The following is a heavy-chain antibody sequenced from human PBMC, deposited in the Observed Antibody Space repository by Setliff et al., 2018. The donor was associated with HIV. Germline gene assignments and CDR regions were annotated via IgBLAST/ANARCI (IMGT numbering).Heavy chain of an antibody. J-gene: IGHJ5*02. V-gene: IGHV4-39*01. CDR2: IHYNEKT. D-gene: IGHD3-22*01. CDR3: ASRVYYYNSNNFLREEGFDP. Sequence: SETLSLTCTVSGGSASNSRYYWAWIRQPPGKGLEYIGSIHYNEKTYYNPSLKSRVTISIDTSKNQFSLNLTSVTAADTAVYYCASRVYYYNSNNFLREEGFDPWGQGTLVTVSS. CDR1: GGSASNSRYY.